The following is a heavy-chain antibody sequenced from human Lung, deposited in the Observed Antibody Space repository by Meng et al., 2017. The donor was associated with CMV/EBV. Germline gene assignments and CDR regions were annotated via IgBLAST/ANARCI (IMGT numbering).Heavy chain of an antibody. CDR2: IKQDGSEK. Sequence: GGSLRLXXAASGFTFSSYWMSWVRQAPGKGLEWVANIKQDGSEKYYVDSVKGRFTISRDNAKNSLYLQMNSLRAEDTAVYYCARDNSIIADYGMDVWGQGXTVTVSS. CDR3: ARDNSIIADYGMDV. CDR1: GFTFSSYW. J-gene: IGHJ6*02. V-gene: IGHV3-7*01. D-gene: IGHD2-21*01.